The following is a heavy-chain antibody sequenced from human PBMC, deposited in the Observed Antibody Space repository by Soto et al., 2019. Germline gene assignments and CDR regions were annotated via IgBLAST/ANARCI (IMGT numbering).Heavy chain of an antibody. CDR3: ARLDYRTFDY. V-gene: IGHV3-11*06. J-gene: IGHJ4*02. D-gene: IGHD1-26*01. CDR2: ISSSSGYT. Sequence: GGSLRLSCAASGFTFSDYYMRWIRQAPGKGLEWVSYISSSSGYTNYADSVKGRFTISRDNAKNSLYLQMDSLRAEDTAVYYCARLDYRTFDYWGQGTLVTVSS. CDR1: GFTFSDYY.